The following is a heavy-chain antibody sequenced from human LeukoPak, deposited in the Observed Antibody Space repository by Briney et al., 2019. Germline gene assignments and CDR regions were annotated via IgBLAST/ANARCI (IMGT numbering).Heavy chain of an antibody. J-gene: IGHJ4*02. D-gene: IGHD5-12*01. V-gene: IGHV5-51*01. CDR1: GYSFTTYW. Sequence: GESLKISCKASGYSFTTYWIGWVRQVPGKGLEWVGIIYPADSTAKYSPSFQGQVTISVDKSISTAYLQWSRLEASDTAVFYCARHPKCGYTGYESDYWGQGTLVTVSS. CDR3: ARHPKCGYTGYESDY. CDR2: IYPADSTA.